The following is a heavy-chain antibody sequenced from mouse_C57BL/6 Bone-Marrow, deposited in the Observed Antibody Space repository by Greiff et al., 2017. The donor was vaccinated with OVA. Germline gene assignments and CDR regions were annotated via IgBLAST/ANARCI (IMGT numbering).Heavy chain of an antibody. CDR3: ARDNDYFFAY. J-gene: IGHJ3*01. Sequence: EVKLMESGPGLVKPSQSLSLTCSFTGYSITRGYYWNWIRQFPGNKLEWMGYISYDGSNNYNPSLKNRISITRDTSKNQFFLKLNSVTTEDTATYYCARDNDYFFAYWGQGTLVTVSA. V-gene: IGHV3-6*01. D-gene: IGHD2-4*01. CDR1: GYSITRGYY. CDR2: ISYDGSN.